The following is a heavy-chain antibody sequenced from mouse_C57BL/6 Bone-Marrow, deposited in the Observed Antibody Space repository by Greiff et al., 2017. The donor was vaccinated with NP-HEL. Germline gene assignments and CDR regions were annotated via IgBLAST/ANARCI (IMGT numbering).Heavy chain of an antibody. CDR3: TRDGYYPYYAMDY. V-gene: IGHV6-6*01. J-gene: IGHJ4*01. Sequence: EVMLVESGGGLVQPGGSMKLSCAASGFTFSDAWMDWVRQSPEKGLEWVAEIRNKANNHATYYAESVKGRFTISRDDSKSSVYLQMNSLRAEDTGIYYCTRDGYYPYYAMDYWGQGTSVTVSS. CDR1: GFTFSDAW. D-gene: IGHD2-3*01. CDR2: IRNKANNHAT.